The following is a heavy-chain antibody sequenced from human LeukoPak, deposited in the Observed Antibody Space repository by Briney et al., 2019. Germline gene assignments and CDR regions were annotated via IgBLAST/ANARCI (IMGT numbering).Heavy chain of an antibody. CDR2: FDPEDGET. Sequence: ASVTVSCKVSGYTLTELSMHWVRQAPGKGLEWMGGFDPEDGETIYAQKFQGRVTMTEDTSTDTAYMQLSSLRSEDTAVYYCATSIVATITLDSSGQGTLVTVSS. D-gene: IGHD5-12*01. CDR3: ATSIVATITLDS. J-gene: IGHJ4*02. CDR1: GYTLTELS. V-gene: IGHV1-24*01.